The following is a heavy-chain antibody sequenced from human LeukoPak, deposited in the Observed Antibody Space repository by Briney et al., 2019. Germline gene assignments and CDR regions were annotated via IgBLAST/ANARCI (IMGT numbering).Heavy chain of an antibody. CDR2: INPNSGGT. CDR1: GYTLTELS. V-gene: IGHV1-2*02. CDR3: ASLSYYDLSGYFY. Sequence: ASVKVSCKVSGYTLTELSMHWVRQAPGQGLEWMGWINPNSGGTQYSRKFQGRVTLTRDTSITTGYIELSGLTSDDTAVYYCASLSYYDLSGYFYWGQGTLVTVSS. J-gene: IGHJ4*02. D-gene: IGHD3-22*01.